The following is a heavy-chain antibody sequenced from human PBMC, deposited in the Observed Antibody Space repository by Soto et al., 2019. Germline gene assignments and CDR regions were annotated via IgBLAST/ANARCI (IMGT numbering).Heavy chain of an antibody. CDR1: GGSFSGYY. J-gene: IGHJ5*02. D-gene: IGHD6-19*01. CDR3: ARGVSSSGWYGWFDP. V-gene: IGHV4-34*01. Sequence: PSETLSLTCAVYGGSFSGYYWSWIRQPPGKGLEWIGEINHSGSTNYNPSLKSRVTISVDTSKNQFSLKLSSVTAADTAVYYCARGVSSSGWYGWFDPWGQGTLVTV. CDR2: INHSGST.